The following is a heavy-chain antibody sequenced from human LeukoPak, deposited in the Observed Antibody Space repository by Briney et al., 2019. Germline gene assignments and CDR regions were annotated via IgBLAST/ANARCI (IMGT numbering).Heavy chain of an antibody. D-gene: IGHD3-16*02. J-gene: IGHJ4*02. V-gene: IGHV3-48*02. CDR1: GFTFSSYS. CDR3: ARVYFPDYVWGSYRVGYYFDY. Sequence: PGGSLRLSCVASGFTFSSYSMNWVRQAPGKGLEWVSHISSSSSTIYYADSVKGRFTISRDNAKSSLYLQMNSLRDEDTAVYYCARVYFPDYVWGSYRVGYYFDYWGQGTLVTVSS. CDR2: ISSSSSTI.